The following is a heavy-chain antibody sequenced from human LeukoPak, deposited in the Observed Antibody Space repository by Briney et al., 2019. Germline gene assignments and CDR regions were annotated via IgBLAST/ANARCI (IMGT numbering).Heavy chain of an antibody. CDR1: GGTFSGYY. D-gene: IGHD4-17*01. CDR2: INHSGST. J-gene: IGHJ3*02. V-gene: IGHV4-34*01. CDR3: ARAGVWGYGDYKVWAFDI. Sequence: SETLSLTCAVYGGTFSGYYWSWIRQPPGKGLEWIGEINHSGSTNYNPSLKSRVTISVDTSKNQFSLKLSSVTAADTAVYYCARAGVWGYGDYKVWAFDIWGQGTMVTVSS.